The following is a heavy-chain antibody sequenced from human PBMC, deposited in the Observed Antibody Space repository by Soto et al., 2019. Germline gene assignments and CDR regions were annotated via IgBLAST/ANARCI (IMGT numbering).Heavy chain of an antibody. CDR1: GGSISSYY. CDR3: ARDAKVTSYYYYYGMDV. D-gene: IGHD4-17*01. CDR2: IYYSGST. Sequence: SETLSLTCTVSGGSISSYYWSWIRHPPGKGLEWIGYIYYSGSTNYNPSLKSRVTISVDTSKNQFSLKLSSVTAADTAVYYCARDAKVTSYYYYYGMDVWGQGTTVTVSS. J-gene: IGHJ6*02. V-gene: IGHV4-59*01.